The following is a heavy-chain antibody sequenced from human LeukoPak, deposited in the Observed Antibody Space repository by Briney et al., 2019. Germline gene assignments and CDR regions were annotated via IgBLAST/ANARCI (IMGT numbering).Heavy chain of an antibody. V-gene: IGHV4-39*01. Sequence: PSGTLSLTCTVSGGSISSSSSYWGWIRQPPGKGLEWIGSIYYSGHTYYNPSLKSRLTISVDTSKNQFSLKLSSVTAADTAVYYCARADSSGFWYFDLWGRGTLVTVSS. D-gene: IGHD3-22*01. CDR2: IYYSGHT. CDR3: ARADSSGFWYFDL. CDR1: GGSISSSSSY. J-gene: IGHJ2*01.